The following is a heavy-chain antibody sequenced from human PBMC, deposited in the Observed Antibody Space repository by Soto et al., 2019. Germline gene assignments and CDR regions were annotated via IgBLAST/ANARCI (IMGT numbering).Heavy chain of an antibody. CDR1: GXSFSEYS. CDR2: ISGDTATT. J-gene: IGHJ6*02. CDR3: AKPLQQWLLQGSGVDV. D-gene: IGHD6-19*01. Sequence: LRLSFAASGXSFSEYSMTWVRQAPGKGLQRVSAISGDTATTHYADSVKGRFTISRDNSRDTLYLQMNSLRVEDTAIYYCAKPLQQWLLQGSGVDVWGQGTTVTVSS. V-gene: IGHV3-23*01.